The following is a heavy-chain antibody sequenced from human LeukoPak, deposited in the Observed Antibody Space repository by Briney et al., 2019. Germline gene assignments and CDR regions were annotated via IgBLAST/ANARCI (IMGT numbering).Heavy chain of an antibody. D-gene: IGHD3-10*01. CDR2: IYYDGSNK. V-gene: IGHV3-33*01. J-gene: IGHJ6*02. CDR3: ARDRGYGSGAMDV. Sequence: PGGSLRLSCAAAGFTVSINGMHWVRQAPGKGLEWVAVIYYDGSNKFSTDSVKGRFTISRDNSKNALYLQMDSMRVEDTAVYYCARDRGYGSGAMDVWGQGTTVTVSS. CDR1: GFTVSING.